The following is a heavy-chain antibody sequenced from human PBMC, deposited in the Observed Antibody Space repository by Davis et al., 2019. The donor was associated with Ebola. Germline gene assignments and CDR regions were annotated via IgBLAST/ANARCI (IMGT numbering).Heavy chain of an antibody. CDR3: ARGQESSYTVKWARFDS. Sequence: SETLSLTCSVSGGSISSGTYYWSWIRQSPGKGLEWIGEINQRGKTFYDPSLKSRATLSIDTSKLQFSLRLASVTAADTAVYFCARGQESSYTVKWARFDSLGQGILVTVSS. CDR1: GGSISSGTYY. D-gene: IGHD1-26*01. V-gene: IGHV4-39*07. CDR2: INQRGKT. J-gene: IGHJ4*02.